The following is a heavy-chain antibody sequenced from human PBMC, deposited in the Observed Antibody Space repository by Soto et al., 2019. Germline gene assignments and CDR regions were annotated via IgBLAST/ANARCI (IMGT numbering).Heavy chain of an antibody. CDR3: ARVNTAMVMGRFDP. CDR2: IYYSGST. J-gene: IGHJ5*02. CDR1: GGSVSSGSYY. V-gene: IGHV4-61*01. D-gene: IGHD5-18*01. Sequence: QVPLQESGPGLVKPSETLSLTCTVSGGSVSSGSYYWSWIRQPPGKGLEWIGYIYYSGSTNYNPSLKSRVTISVDTSKNQFSLKLSSVTAADTAVYYCARVNTAMVMGRFDPWGQGTLVTVSS.